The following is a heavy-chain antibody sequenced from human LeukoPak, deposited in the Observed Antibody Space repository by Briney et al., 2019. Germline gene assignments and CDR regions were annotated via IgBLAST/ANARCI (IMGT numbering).Heavy chain of an antibody. D-gene: IGHD5-18*01. CDR2: IYYSGST. CDR1: GGSISSSSYY. V-gene: IGHV4-39*07. Sequence: PSETLSLTCTVSGGSISSSSYYWGWIRQPPGKGLGWIGSIYYSGSTYYNPSLKSRVTISVDTSKNQFSLKLSSVTAADTAVYYCASSDTAMVIPDYWGQGTLVTVSS. CDR3: ASSDTAMVIPDY. J-gene: IGHJ4*02.